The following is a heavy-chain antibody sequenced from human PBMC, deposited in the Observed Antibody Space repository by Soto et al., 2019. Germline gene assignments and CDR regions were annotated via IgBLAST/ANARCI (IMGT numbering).Heavy chain of an antibody. J-gene: IGHJ4*02. V-gene: IGHV3-30*18. CDR3: AKDRGWSSADLDY. Sequence: QVQLVESGGGVVQPGRSLRLSCAASGFTFSSFGMHWVRQVPGKGLEWVALISYDRSKKYYADSVKGRFTISRDKSKNTLYLQMNSLRVEDTAVYYCAKDRGWSSADLDYWGQGTLVTVSS. CDR2: ISYDRSKK. D-gene: IGHD6-19*01. CDR1: GFTFSSFG.